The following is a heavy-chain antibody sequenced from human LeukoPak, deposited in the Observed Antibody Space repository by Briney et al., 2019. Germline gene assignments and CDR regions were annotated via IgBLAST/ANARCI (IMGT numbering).Heavy chain of an antibody. D-gene: IGHD3-9*01. J-gene: IGHJ4*02. V-gene: IGHV4-59*01. CDR2: IYYSGST. CDR3: ARAYYDILTGYYNSNYYFDY. CDR1: GGSISSYY. Sequence: SETLSLTCTVSGGSISSYYWSWIRQPPGKGLEWIGYIYYSGSTNYNPSLKSRVTISVDTSKNQFSLKLSSVTAADTAMYYCARAYYDILTGYYNSNYYFDYWGQGTLVTVSS.